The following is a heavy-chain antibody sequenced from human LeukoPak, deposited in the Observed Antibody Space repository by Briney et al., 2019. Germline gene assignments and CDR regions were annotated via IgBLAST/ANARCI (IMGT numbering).Heavy chain of an antibody. CDR3: ARDRDYYGSGSY. Sequence: SETLSLTCTVSGGSISSYYWSWIRQPPGKGLEWIGYIYYSGSTYYNPSLKSRVTISVDTSKNQFSLKLSSVTAADTAVYYCARDRDYYGSGSYWGQGTLVTVSS. V-gene: IGHV4-59*12. CDR1: GGSISSYY. J-gene: IGHJ4*02. D-gene: IGHD3-10*01. CDR2: IYYSGST.